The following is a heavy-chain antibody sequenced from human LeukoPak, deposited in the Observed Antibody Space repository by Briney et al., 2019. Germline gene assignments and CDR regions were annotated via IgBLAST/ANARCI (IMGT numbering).Heavy chain of an antibody. Sequence: GASVKVSCKASGYTFTSYGFSWVRQAPGQGLEWMGWISAYNGNTNYAQKLQGRVTMTTDTSTSTAYMELRSLRSDDTAVYYCASKYYYDSSGRYAFDIWGQGTVVTVSS. J-gene: IGHJ3*02. CDR3: ASKYYYDSSGRYAFDI. CDR1: GYTFTSYG. CDR2: ISAYNGNT. D-gene: IGHD3-22*01. V-gene: IGHV1-18*01.